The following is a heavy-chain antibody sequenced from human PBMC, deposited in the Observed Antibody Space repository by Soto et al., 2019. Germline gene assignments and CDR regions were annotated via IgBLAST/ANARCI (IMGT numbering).Heavy chain of an antibody. V-gene: IGHV4-59*01. CDR1: GGSISSYY. CDR3: ARGLFPIDY. J-gene: IGHJ4*02. Sequence: QVQLQESGPGLVKPSETLSLTCTVSGGSISSYYWSWIRQPPGKGLEWIGYVYYSGNTNYNPSLKSRVTISVDTSKSQFSLKLSAVTAADTAVYYCARGLFPIDYWGQGTLVTLSS. D-gene: IGHD3-10*02. CDR2: VYYSGNT.